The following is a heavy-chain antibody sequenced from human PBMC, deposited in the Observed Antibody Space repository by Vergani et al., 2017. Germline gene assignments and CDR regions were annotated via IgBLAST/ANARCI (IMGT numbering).Heavy chain of an antibody. V-gene: IGHV3-30*02. J-gene: IGHJ6*02. CDR2: IRYDGSNK. D-gene: IGHD5-18*01. Sequence: QVQLVESGGGVVQPGGSLRLSCAASGFTFSSYGMHWVRQAPGKGLEWVAFIRYDGSNKYYADSVKGRFTISRANSKNTLYLQMNSLRAEDTAVYYCARDAGEGYSYGLGYYYYYGMDVWGQGP. CDR3: ARDAGEGYSYGLGYYYYYGMDV. CDR1: GFTFSSYG.